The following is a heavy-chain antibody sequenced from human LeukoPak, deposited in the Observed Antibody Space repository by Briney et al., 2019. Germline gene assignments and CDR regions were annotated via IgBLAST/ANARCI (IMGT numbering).Heavy chain of an antibody. Sequence: GGSLRLSCAASGFTFSSYGMHWVRQAPGKGLEWVAVISYDGSNKYYADSVKGRFTISRDNSKNTLYLQMNSLRAEDTAVYYCAKDGPSSSDYWGQGTLVTVSS. D-gene: IGHD6-6*01. V-gene: IGHV3-30*18. CDR3: AKDGPSSSDY. CDR2: ISYDGSNK. CDR1: GFTFSSYG. J-gene: IGHJ4*02.